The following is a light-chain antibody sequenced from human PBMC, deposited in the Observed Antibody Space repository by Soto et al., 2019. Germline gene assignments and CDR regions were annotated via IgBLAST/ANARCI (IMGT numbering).Light chain of an antibody. Sequence: QSVLTQSPSASASLGASVKLTCTLSSGHSNYAIAWHQQQSEKGPRHLMKLNSDGSHSKGDGIPDRFSGSSSGAERYLTISSLQSEDEADYSCQTWGSGIVVFGGGTKLTVL. V-gene: IGLV4-69*01. CDR3: QTWGSGIVV. CDR2: LNSDGSH. J-gene: IGLJ2*01. CDR1: SGHSNYA.